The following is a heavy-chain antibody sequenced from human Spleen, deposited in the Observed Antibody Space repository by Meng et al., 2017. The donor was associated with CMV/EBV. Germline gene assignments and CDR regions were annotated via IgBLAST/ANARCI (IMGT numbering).Heavy chain of an antibody. V-gene: IGHV3-23*01. CDR2: ISGSGGST. J-gene: IGHJ4*02. D-gene: IGHD3-22*01. CDR3: AKFAPEHYDRLDEYYFDY. CDR1: FTCSSYA. Sequence: FTCSSYARSGVRQAPGKGLEGVSAISGSGGSTYYADSVKGRFTISRDNSKNTLYLQMNSLRAEDTAVYYCAKFAPEHYDRLDEYYFDYWGQGTLVTVSS.